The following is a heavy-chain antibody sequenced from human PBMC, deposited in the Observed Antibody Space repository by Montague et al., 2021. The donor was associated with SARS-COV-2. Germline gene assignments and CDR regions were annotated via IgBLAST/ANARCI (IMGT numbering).Heavy chain of an antibody. D-gene: IGHD4-23*01. CDR1: GGSVSSRSYY. CDR2: ICDSGST. J-gene: IGHJ4*02. V-gene: IGHV4-39*01. Sequence: SETLSLTCTVSGGSVSSRSYYWGWMRQPPGMGLEWIGSICDSGSTHYNPSRKNRVTIAVDTSKNPFSLKRSSVTDAATAVYYCARRGDYGGPRFDYWGQGTLVSVSS. CDR3: ARRGDYGGPRFDY.